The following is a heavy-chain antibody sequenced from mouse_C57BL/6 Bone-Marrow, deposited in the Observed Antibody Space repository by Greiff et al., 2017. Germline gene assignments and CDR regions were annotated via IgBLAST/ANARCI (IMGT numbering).Heavy chain of an antibody. CDR2: INSDGGST. J-gene: IGHJ2*01. D-gene: IGHD2-2*01. CDR3: ARHGDPLWLRPADY. V-gene: IGHV5-2*01. Sequence: EVKLQESGGGLVQPGESLKLSCESNEYEFPSHDMSWVRKTPEKRLELVAAINSDGGSTYYPDTMERRFIISRDNTKKTLYLQMSSLRSEDTALYYCARHGDPLWLRPADYWGQGTTLTVSS. CDR1: EYEFPSHD.